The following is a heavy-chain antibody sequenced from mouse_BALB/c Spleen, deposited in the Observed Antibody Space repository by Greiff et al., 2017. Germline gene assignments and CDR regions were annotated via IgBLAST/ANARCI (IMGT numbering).Heavy chain of an antibody. CDR2: IDPSDSET. V-gene: IGHV1-69*02. CDR3: SDGEAMDY. CDR1: GYTFTSYW. J-gene: IGHJ4*01. Sequence: VQLQQPGAELVKPGAPVKLSCKASGYTFTSYWMKWVKQRPGRGLEWIGRIDPSDSETHYNQKFKDKATLTVDKSSSTAYIQLSSLTSEDSAVYYCSDGEAMDYWGQGTSVTVSS.